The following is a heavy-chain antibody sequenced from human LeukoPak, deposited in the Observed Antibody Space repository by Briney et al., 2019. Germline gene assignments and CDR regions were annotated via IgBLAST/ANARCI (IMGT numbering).Heavy chain of an antibody. CDR2: ISGRGGST. V-gene: IGHV3-23*01. D-gene: IGHD3-16*02. CDR1: GFTFSSYA. J-gene: IGHJ4*02. CDR3: AKDDDYVWGSYRSYFDY. Sequence: GGSLRLSCAASGFTFSSYAMSWVRQAPGKGLEWVSAISGRGGSTYYADSVKGRFTISRDNSKNTLYLQMNSLRAEDTAVYYCAKDDDYVWGSYRSYFDYWGQGTLVTVSS.